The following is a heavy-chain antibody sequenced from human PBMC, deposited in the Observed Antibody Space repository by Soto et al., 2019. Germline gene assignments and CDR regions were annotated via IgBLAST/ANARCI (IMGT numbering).Heavy chain of an antibody. J-gene: IGHJ6*02. CDR2: ILHDGSAE. CDR3: ARSRDGYSFYFYYGMDG. V-gene: IGHV3-30*03. CDR1: GFTFTNYD. D-gene: IGHD4-4*01. Sequence: VGSLRLSCAASGFTFTNYDMHWVRQAPGKGLEWMALILHDGSAEYYADSVKGRFTISRDNSKNTLHLQMNSLRAEDTAVYYCARSRDGYSFYFYYGMDGWGQGTTVTVSS.